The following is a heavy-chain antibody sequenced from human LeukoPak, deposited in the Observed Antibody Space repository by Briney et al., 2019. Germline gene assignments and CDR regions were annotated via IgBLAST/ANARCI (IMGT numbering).Heavy chain of an antibody. CDR3: ARAGGVDTAMDANFDY. Sequence: SETLSLTCTVSGVSISSYYWSWIRQPPGKGLEWVGYIYYNGGTNYNPSLRSRVTISVDTSKNHFSLRLSSVTAADTAMYYCARAGGVDTAMDANFDYWGQGTLVTVSS. D-gene: IGHD5-18*01. CDR2: IYYNGGT. CDR1: GVSISSYY. V-gene: IGHV4-59*01. J-gene: IGHJ4*02.